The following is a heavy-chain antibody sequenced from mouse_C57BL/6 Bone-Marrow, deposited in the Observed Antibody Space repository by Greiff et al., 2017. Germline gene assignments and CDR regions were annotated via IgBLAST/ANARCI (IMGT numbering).Heavy chain of an antibody. V-gene: IGHV14-4*01. Sequence: VQLQQSGAELVRPGASVKLSCTASGFNIKDDYMHWVKQRPEQGLEWIGWIDPENGDTEYASKFQGKATLTADTSSNTAYLQLSSLTSEDTAVYYCTLYYYGSSLDYAMDYWGQGTSVTVSS. J-gene: IGHJ4*01. D-gene: IGHD1-1*01. CDR2: IDPENGDT. CDR1: GFNIKDDY. CDR3: TLYYYGSSLDYAMDY.